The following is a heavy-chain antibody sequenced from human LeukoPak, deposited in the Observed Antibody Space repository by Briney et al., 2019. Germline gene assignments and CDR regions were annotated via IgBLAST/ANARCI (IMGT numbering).Heavy chain of an antibody. D-gene: IGHD2-2*01. CDR1: GYSFTSYW. J-gene: IGHJ4*02. V-gene: IGHV5-10-1*01. Sequence: GESLRISCKGSGYSFTSYWISWVRQMPGKGLEWMGRIDPSDSYTNYSPSFQGHVTISADKSISTAYLQWSSLKASGTAMYYCARTYCSSTSCYGARFDYWGQGTLVTVSS. CDR2: IDPSDSYT. CDR3: ARTYCSSTSCYGARFDY.